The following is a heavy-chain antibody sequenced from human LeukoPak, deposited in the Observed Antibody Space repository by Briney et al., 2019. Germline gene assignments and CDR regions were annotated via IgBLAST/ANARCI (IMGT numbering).Heavy chain of an antibody. J-gene: IGHJ6*02. CDR2: IIPIFGTA. CDR1: EGTFSSYA. D-gene: IGHD4-17*01. V-gene: IGHV1-69*13. CDR3: ARGTYGDYNYYGMDV. Sequence: SVKVSCKASEGTFSSYAISWVRQAPGKVIEWMGGIIPIFGTANYAQKFQGRVTITADESTSTAYMELSSLRSEDTAVYYCARGTYGDYNYYGMDVCGQGTTVTVSS.